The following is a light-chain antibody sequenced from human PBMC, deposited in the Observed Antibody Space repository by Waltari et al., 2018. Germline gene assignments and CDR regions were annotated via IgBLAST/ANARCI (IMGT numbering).Light chain of an antibody. CDR3: QQSYSPPPIT. Sequence: EIRLTQTPSKLSASVGDRVTITCRASQDVQKYLNWYQQKPGKAPKLLIYAGSSLQSGVPSRFSGSGFGTDFTLTITSLQPEDFGSYYCQQSYSPPPITFGQGTRLEIK. CDR1: QDVQKY. CDR2: AGS. V-gene: IGKV1-39*01. J-gene: IGKJ5*01.